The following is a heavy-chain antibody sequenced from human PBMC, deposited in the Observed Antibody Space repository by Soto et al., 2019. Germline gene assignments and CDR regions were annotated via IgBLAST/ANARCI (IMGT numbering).Heavy chain of an antibody. CDR3: EKDLGSRGPFDC. Sequence: GGSLRLSCAASGFTFDDYAMHWVRQAPGKGLEWVSGISWNSGSIGYADSVKGRFTISRDNAKNSLYLQMNSLRAEDTALYYCEKDLGSRGPFDCWGQGSLVTVSS. CDR1: GFTFDDYA. D-gene: IGHD3-10*01. CDR2: ISWNSGSI. V-gene: IGHV3-9*01. J-gene: IGHJ4*01.